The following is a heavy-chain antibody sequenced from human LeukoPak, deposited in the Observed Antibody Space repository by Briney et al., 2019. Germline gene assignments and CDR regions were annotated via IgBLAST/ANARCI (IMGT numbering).Heavy chain of an antibody. CDR3: AREDFWGLGDY. V-gene: IGHV3-21*04. CDR2: ISSSSSYI. D-gene: IGHD3-16*01. CDR1: GFTFSRHS. Sequence: GGSLRLSCAASGFTFSRHSINWVRQAPGKGLEWVSSISSSSSYIYYANSVKGRFTISRDNAKNSLYLQMNSLRAEDTAVYYCAREDFWGLGDYWGQGTLVTVSS. J-gene: IGHJ4*02.